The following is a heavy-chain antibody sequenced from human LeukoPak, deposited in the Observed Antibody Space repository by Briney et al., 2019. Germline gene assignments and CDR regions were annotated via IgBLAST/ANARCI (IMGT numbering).Heavy chain of an antibody. CDR2: ISYDGSNK. CDR3: ARGDYYDSSGYGY. CDR1: GFTFSSYA. D-gene: IGHD3-22*01. J-gene: IGHJ4*02. Sequence: GGSLRLSCAASGFTFSSYAMHLVRQAPGKGLEWVAVISYDGSNKYYADSVKGRFTISRDNSKNTLYLQMNSLRAEDTAVYYCARGDYYDSSGYGYWGQGTLVTVSS. V-gene: IGHV3-30-3*01.